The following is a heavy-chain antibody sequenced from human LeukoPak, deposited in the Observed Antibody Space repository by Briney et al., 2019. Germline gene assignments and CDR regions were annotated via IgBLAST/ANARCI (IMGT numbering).Heavy chain of an antibody. CDR3: ARSGGVTIFGVVWYFDY. D-gene: IGHD3-3*01. V-gene: IGHV4-34*01. Sequence: SETLSLTCAVYGGCFSGYYWSWIRQPPGKGLEWIGEINHSGSTNYNPSLKSRVTISVDTSKNQFSLKLSSVTAADTAVYYCARSGGVTIFGVVWYFDYWGQGTLVTVSS. CDR2: INHSGST. J-gene: IGHJ4*02. CDR1: GGCFSGYY.